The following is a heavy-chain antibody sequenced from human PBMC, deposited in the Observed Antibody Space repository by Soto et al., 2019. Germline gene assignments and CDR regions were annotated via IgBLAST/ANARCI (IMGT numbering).Heavy chain of an antibody. J-gene: IGHJ4*02. CDR2: ISSASPET. CDR1: GFTFSRVS. Sequence: GESLKISCEASGFTFSRVSMNWVRQVPGKGLEWVSSISSASPETWYADSVKGRFIISRDNAQNSLFLQMNTLRQEDSAIYYCARVAYWGPGTQVTVFS. CDR3: ARVAY. V-gene: IGHV3-21*01.